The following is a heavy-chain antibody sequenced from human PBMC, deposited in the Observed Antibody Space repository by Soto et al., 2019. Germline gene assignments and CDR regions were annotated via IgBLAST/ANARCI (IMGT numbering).Heavy chain of an antibody. CDR2: VIPIFGTA. CDR1: GGTFSSYA. J-gene: IGHJ6*02. V-gene: IGHV1-69*01. Sequence: HVQLVQSGAEVKKPGSSVKVYCKASGGTFSSYAISWVRQAPGQGLEWMGGVIPIFGTANYAQKFQGRVTITADESTSTAYMELSSLRAEDTAVYYCARSRGYSGYEPSYYYYYGMDVWGQGTTVTVSS. CDR3: ARSRGYSGYEPSYYYYYGMDV. D-gene: IGHD5-12*01.